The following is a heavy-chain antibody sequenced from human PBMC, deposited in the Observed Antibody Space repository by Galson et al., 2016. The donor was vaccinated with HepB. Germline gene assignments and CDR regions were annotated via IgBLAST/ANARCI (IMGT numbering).Heavy chain of an antibody. J-gene: IGHJ4*02. CDR1: RGSVSSHNW. CDR2: VFHSGST. CDR3: ARTEFGEVGTTTSMVGY. V-gene: IGHV4-4*02. D-gene: IGHD1-14*01. Sequence: ETLSLTCAVSRGSVSSHNWWSWVRQPPGKGLEWIGEVFHSGSTNYNPSLKSRVTISVDTSKNQFTLKMSSVTAADSAVYYCARTEFGEVGTTTSMVGYWGQGTLVTVSS.